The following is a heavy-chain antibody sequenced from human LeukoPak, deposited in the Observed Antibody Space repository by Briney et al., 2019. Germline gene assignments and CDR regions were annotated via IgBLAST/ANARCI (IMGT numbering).Heavy chain of an antibody. Sequence: GGSLRLSCAASGFTFSSYWMSWVRQAPGKGLEWVANIKQDGSEKYYVDSVKGRFTISRDNAKNSLYLQMNSLRAEDTAVYYCARDGGSSSWPGVFDPWGQGTLVTVSS. CDR2: IKQDGSEK. CDR3: ARDGGSSSWPGVFDP. J-gene: IGHJ5*02. V-gene: IGHV3-7*01. D-gene: IGHD6-6*01. CDR1: GFTFSSYW.